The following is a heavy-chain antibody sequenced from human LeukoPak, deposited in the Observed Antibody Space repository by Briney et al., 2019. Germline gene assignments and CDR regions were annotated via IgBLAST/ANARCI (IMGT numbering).Heavy chain of an antibody. CDR2: LYPGDSDI. J-gene: IGHJ4*02. D-gene: IGHD3-22*01. CDR1: GYSFTSYW. Sequence: GESLKISCKGSGYSFTSYWIGWVRQMPGKGLEWMGILYPGDSDIRYSLSFQGQVTISADKSITTAYLQWTSLKASDTAMYYCARSGSGYYLFDYWGQGTLVTVSS. V-gene: IGHV5-51*01. CDR3: ARSGSGYYLFDY.